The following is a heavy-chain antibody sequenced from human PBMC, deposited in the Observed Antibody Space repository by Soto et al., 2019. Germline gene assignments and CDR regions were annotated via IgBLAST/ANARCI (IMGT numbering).Heavy chain of an antibody. J-gene: IGHJ4*02. D-gene: IGHD4-4*01. CDR3: ARSPSWETTVTPYYLDY. Sequence: QVQLVQSGAEVKKPGASVKVSCKASRSTFISYDINWVRQATGQGLEWMGWMNPKSTNTGYAQNFQGRVTMTRNTSISTAYMELSSLRSEDTAVYYCARSPSWETTVTPYYLDYWGQGTLVTVSS. V-gene: IGHV1-8*01. CDR1: RSTFISYD. CDR2: MNPKSTNT.